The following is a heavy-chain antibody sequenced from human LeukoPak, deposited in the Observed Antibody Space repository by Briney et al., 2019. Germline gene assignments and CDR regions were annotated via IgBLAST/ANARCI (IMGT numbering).Heavy chain of an antibody. CDR3: ARSTYYDYVWGSYRPFDY. CDR1: GGSISSSSYY. V-gene: IGHV4-39*01. CDR2: IYYSGST. Sequence: SETLSLTCTVSGGSISSSSYYWGWIRQPPGKGLEWIGSIYYSGSTYYNPSLKSRVTISVDTSKNQFSLKLSSVTAADTAVYYCARSTYYDYVWGSYRPFDYWGQGTQVTVSS. D-gene: IGHD3-16*02. J-gene: IGHJ4*02.